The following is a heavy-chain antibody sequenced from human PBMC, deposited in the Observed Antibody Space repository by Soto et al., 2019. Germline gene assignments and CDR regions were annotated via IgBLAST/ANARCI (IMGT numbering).Heavy chain of an antibody. D-gene: IGHD3-22*01. V-gene: IGHV4-59*01. CDR3: ARFYDSSGSNWFDP. CDR2: IHNTGST. CDR1: GGSISNYY. J-gene: IGHJ5*02. Sequence: KSSETLSLTTTVSGGSISNYYCNWIRQPPGKGLEWIGYIHNTGSTNYNPSLTSRVTMSLDTSKNQFSLKLSSVTAADTAVYYCARFYDSSGSNWFDPWGQGTLVTVSS.